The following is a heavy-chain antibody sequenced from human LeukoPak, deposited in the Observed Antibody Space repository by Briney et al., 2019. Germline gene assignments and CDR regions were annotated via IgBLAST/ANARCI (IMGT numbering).Heavy chain of an antibody. CDR1: GFTFSSYG. D-gene: IGHD6-25*01. CDR3: AKGEAVAAAGNGLDY. V-gene: IGHV3-30*18. Sequence: PGGSLRLSCAASGFTFSSYGMHWVRQAPGKGLEWVAVISYDGGNEYYADSVKGRFTISRDNSKNTLYLQMNSLRAGDAAIYYCAKGEAVAAAGNGLDYWGQGTLVTVSS. J-gene: IGHJ4*02. CDR2: ISYDGGNE.